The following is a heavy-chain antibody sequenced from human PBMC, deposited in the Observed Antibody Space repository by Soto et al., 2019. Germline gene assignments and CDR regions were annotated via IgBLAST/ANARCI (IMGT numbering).Heavy chain of an antibody. Sequence: ASVKVSCKASGYTFTGYYMHWVRQAPGQGLEWMGWINPNSGGTNYAQKFQGWVTMTRDTSISTAYMELSRLRSDDTAVYYCARGGIAAAGVRYYGMDVWGQGTTDTVSS. CDR2: INPNSGGT. D-gene: IGHD6-13*01. CDR1: GYTFTGYY. V-gene: IGHV1-2*04. CDR3: ARGGIAAAGVRYYGMDV. J-gene: IGHJ6*02.